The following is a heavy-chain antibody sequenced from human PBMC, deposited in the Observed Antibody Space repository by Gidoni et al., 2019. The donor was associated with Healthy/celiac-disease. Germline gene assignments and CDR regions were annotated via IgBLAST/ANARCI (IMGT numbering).Heavy chain of an antibody. J-gene: IGHJ6*02. V-gene: IGHV1-69*01. Sequence: QVQLVQSGAEVKKPGSSVKVSCKASGGTFSSYAISWLRQAPGQGLEWMGGIIPIFGTATYAQKFQGRVTITADESTSTAYMELSSLRSEDTAVYYCAQGGIYYDSSGYYYAYYYYGMDVWGQGTTVTVSS. D-gene: IGHD3-22*01. CDR2: IIPIFGTA. CDR1: GGTFSSYA. CDR3: AQGGIYYDSSGYYYAYYYYGMDV.